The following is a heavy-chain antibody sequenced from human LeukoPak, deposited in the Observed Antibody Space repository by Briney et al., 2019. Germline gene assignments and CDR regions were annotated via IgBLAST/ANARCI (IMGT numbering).Heavy chain of an antibody. CDR1: GFTFSSYG. V-gene: IGHV3-33*01. Sequence: PGRSLRLSCAASGFTFSSYGMHWVRQAPGKGLEWVAVIWYDGSNKYYADSVKGRFTISRDNSKNTLYLQMNSLRAEDTAVYYCARDGAQGPVGPEGYLDYWGQGTLVNVSS. J-gene: IGHJ4*02. CDR2: IWYDGSNK. D-gene: IGHD1-14*01. CDR3: ARDGAQGPVGPEGYLDY.